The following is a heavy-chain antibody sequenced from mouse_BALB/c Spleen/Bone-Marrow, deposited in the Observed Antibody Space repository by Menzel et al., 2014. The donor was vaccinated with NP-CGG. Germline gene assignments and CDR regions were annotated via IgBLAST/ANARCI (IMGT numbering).Heavy chain of an antibody. CDR3: ARSRDYGSSYYAMDY. D-gene: IGHD1-1*01. Sequence: EVQLQQSGAELVKPGASVKLSCTASGFNIKDTYMHWVKQRPEQGLEWIGRIDPANGNTKYDPKFQGKATITADTSSNTAYLQLSSLTSEDTAVYYCARSRDYGSSYYAMDYWGKGTSVTFSS. V-gene: IGHV14-3*02. CDR1: GFNIKDTY. CDR2: IDPANGNT. J-gene: IGHJ4*01.